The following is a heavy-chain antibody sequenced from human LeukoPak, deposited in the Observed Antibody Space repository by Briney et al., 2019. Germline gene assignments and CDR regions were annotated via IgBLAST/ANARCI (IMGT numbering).Heavy chain of an antibody. CDR1: GFTFSSYA. J-gene: IGHJ4*02. D-gene: IGHD3-22*01. V-gene: IGHV3-64*01. Sequence: GGSLRLSCAASGFTFSSYAMHWVRQAPGKGLEYVSAISSNGGSTYYANSVKGRFTISRDNSKNTLYLQMGSLRAEDMAVYYCARCLYYDSSGYSDYWGQGTLVTVSS. CDR3: ARCLYYDSSGYSDY. CDR2: ISSNGGST.